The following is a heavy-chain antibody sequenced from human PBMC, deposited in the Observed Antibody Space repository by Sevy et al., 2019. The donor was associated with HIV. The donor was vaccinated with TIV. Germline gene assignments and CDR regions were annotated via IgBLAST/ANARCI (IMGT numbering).Heavy chain of an antibody. D-gene: IGHD6-19*01. J-gene: IGHJ6*02. Sequence: GGSLRLSCAASGFTFSSYWMHWVRQAPGKGLVWVSRINSDGSSTSYADSVKGRFTISRDNAKNTLYLQMNSLRAEDTAVYYCAKEVADSNYYYGLDVWGQGTTVTVSS. CDR2: INSDGSST. CDR1: GFTFSSYW. V-gene: IGHV3-74*01. CDR3: AKEVADSNYYYGLDV.